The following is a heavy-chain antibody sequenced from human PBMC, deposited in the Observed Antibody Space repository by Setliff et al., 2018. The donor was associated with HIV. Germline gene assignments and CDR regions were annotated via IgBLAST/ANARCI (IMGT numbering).Heavy chain of an antibody. CDR2: IIPISGTV. Sequence: SVKVSCKASGGTFSSYTINWVRQAPGQGLDWMGRIIPISGTVNYAQKFWGRVTITTHESTSTAYMELSSLRSEDTAVYYCARDFGGYCSSMSCPGLFDPWGQGTLVTVSS. D-gene: IGHD2-2*01. V-gene: IGHV1-69*05. J-gene: IGHJ5*02. CDR1: GGTFSSYT. CDR3: ARDFGGYCSSMSCPGLFDP.